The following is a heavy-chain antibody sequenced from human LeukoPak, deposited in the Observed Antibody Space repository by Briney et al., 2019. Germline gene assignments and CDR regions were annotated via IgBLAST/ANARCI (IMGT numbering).Heavy chain of an antibody. CDR1: GFTFNNAW. Sequence: GSPRLSCAGSGFTFNNAWMSWVRQAPGKGLEWVGRIKSKTDGGTTDYAAPVKGRFTISRDDSKNTLYLQMNSLKAEDTAVYYCSMDAFDIWGQGTMVTVSS. CDR2: IKSKTDGGTT. CDR3: SMDAFDI. V-gene: IGHV3-15*01. D-gene: IGHD2/OR15-2a*01. J-gene: IGHJ3*02.